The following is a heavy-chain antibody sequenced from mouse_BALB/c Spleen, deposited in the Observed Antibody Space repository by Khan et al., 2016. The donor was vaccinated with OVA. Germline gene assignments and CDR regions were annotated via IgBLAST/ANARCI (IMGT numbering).Heavy chain of an antibody. CDR3: GRGGEGGFAY. CDR2: IFPGDGGT. J-gene: IGHJ3*01. V-gene: IGHV1-85*01. Sequence: VQLQESGAELVKPGASVKLSCKASGYTFTSSDMNWVRQRPEQGLEWIGWIFPGDGGTKYNEKFKGKATLTTEQSSSTAYMQLSRLPSEDSAVYFGGRGGEGGFAYGGQGTLVTVSA. CDR1: GYTFTSSD.